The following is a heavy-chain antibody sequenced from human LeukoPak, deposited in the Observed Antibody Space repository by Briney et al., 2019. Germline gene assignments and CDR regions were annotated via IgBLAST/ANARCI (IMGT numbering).Heavy chain of an antibody. J-gene: IGHJ5*02. CDR2: IYPGDTDT. CDR1: GYSFSDYW. V-gene: IGHV5-51*01. CDR3: ARHTTTWSLDP. Sequence: GESLKTSCKGSGYSFSDYWIAWVRQMPGKGLEWLGIIYPGDTDTRYSPSFQGQVTISADKSISTAYLQWSSLKASDTAMYYCARHTTTWSLDPWGQGTLVTVSS. D-gene: IGHD1-1*01.